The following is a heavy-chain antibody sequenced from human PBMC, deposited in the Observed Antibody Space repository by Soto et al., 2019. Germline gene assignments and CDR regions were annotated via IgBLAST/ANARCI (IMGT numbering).Heavy chain of an antibody. Sequence: GGSLRLSCTASGFSFSDYAVSWVRQAPGKGLEWVSSIRTKIYRETTQYAASVKGRFTTSRDDSESTAYLQMNSLKPEDTAVYYCSRDIVDATGKYFDFWGRGTLVTVSS. D-gene: IGHD2-15*01. CDR1: GFSFSDYA. V-gene: IGHV3-49*04. CDR2: IRTKIYRETT. J-gene: IGHJ4*02. CDR3: SRDIVDATGKYFDF.